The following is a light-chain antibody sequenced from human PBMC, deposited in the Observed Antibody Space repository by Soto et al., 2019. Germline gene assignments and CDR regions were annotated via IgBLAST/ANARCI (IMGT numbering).Light chain of an antibody. CDR2: GVS. CDR3: HHYGRSPWT. J-gene: IGKJ1*01. Sequence: EIVLTQSPGTLSSSPGERATLSCRASQSVTSSSLGWYQQKPGQAPRLLMHGVSSRATGIPDRFSGSGSGTHFTLNVSRLEPEDFAVYYCHHYGRSPWTFGQGTKVEIK. V-gene: IGKV3-20*01. CDR1: QSVTSSS.